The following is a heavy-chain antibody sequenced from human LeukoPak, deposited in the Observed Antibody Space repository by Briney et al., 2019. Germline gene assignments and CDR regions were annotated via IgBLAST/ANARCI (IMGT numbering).Heavy chain of an antibody. V-gene: IGHV4-34*01. Sequence: PSETLSLTCTLYGDSFNDYYWSWIRQPPGKGLEWIGEINHSGGTNYNPSLWSRLTISIDTSKHQFSLQVSSVTAADTGVYFCARVSDVMISFGGVISYFDNWGQGALVTVSP. CDR2: INHSGGT. CDR3: ARVSDVMISFGGVISYFDN. CDR1: GDSFNDYY. D-gene: IGHD3-16*02. J-gene: IGHJ4*02.